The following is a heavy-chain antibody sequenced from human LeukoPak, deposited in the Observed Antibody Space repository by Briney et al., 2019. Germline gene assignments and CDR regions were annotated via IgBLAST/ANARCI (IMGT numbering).Heavy chain of an antibody. CDR2: ISGSGGST. Sequence: GGSLRLSCAASGFTFSSYAMSWVRQAPGKGLKWVSAISGSGGSTYYADSVKGRFTISRDNSKNTLYLQMNSLRAEDTAVYYCAKDQRGVAAAGSYFDYWGQGTLVTVSS. V-gene: IGHV3-23*01. J-gene: IGHJ4*02. CDR3: AKDQRGVAAAGSYFDY. D-gene: IGHD6-13*01. CDR1: GFTFSSYA.